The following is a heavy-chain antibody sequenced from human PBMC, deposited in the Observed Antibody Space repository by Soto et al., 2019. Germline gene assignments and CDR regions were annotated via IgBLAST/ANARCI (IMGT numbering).Heavy chain of an antibody. CDR1: GGSISSGGYY. Sequence: QVQLQESGPGLVKPSQTLSLTCTVSGGSISSGGYYWSWIRQHPGKGLERIGYIYYSGSTYYNPSLKSRVTISVDTSKNQFSLKLSSVTAADTAVYYCARVPRVTRVRFRWYFDLWGRGTLVTVSS. D-gene: IGHD4-17*01. CDR3: ARVPRVTRVRFRWYFDL. CDR2: IYYSGST. V-gene: IGHV4-31*03. J-gene: IGHJ2*01.